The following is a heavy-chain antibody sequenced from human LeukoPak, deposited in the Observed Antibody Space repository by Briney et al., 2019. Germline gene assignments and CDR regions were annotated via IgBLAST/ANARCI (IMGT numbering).Heavy chain of an antibody. CDR3: AKDRPNYHESNGHYYRRNGDS. CDR1: GFTFHNYA. J-gene: IGHJ5*01. CDR2: ISSSGDIT. D-gene: IGHD3-22*01. V-gene: IGHV3-23*01. Sequence: GGSLRLSCAPSGFTFHNYAMSWVRQAPGKGLEWVSAISSSGDITFYADSVRGRFTISRDNSRYTLYLQMNSLRAEDAAMYYCAKDRPNYHESNGHYYRRNGDSWGQGTLVTVSS.